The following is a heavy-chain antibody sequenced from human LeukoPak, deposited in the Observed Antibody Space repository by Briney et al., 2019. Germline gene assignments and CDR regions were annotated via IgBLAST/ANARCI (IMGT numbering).Heavy chain of an antibody. Sequence: ASVKVSCKASGYTFTSYAMHWVRQAPGQRLEWMGWINAGNGNTKYSQKFQGRVTITRDTSASTAYMELSSLRPEDTAVYYCARSIVVVPAAMEGEFDYWGQGTLVTVSS. CDR1: GYTFTSYA. CDR2: INAGNGNT. J-gene: IGHJ4*02. V-gene: IGHV1-3*01. D-gene: IGHD2-2*01. CDR3: ARSIVVVPAAMEGEFDY.